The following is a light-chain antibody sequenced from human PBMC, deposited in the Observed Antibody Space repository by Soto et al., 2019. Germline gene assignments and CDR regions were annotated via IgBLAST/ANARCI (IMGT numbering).Light chain of an antibody. CDR3: QQYGSSPPT. J-gene: IGKJ1*01. V-gene: IGKV3-20*01. CDR2: GTS. Sequence: EIVLTQSPGTLSSSPGERATLSCRASQSVSNSYLAWYQQKPGQAPRLLFIGTSTRATGIPDRVSGSGSGTDFTLTISRLEPEDFAVYYCQQYGSSPPTFGQGTKVEIK. CDR1: QSVSNSY.